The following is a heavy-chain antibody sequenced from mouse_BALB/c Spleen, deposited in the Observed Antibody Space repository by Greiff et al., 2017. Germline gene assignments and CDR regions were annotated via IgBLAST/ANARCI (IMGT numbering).Heavy chain of an antibody. CDR1: GYTFSSYW. D-gene: IGHD1-1*01. CDR3: ASPLRYGSSPPYYFDY. Sequence: VKLMESGAELMKPGASVKISCKATGYTFSSYWIEWVKQRPGHGLEWIGEILPGSGSTNYNEKFKGKATFTADTSSNTAYMQLSSLTSEDSAVYYCASPLRYGSSPPYYFDYWGQGTTLTVSS. CDR2: ILPGSGST. J-gene: IGHJ2*01. V-gene: IGHV1-9*01.